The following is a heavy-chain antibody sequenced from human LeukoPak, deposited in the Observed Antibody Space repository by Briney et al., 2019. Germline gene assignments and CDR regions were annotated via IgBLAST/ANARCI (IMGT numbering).Heavy chain of an antibody. CDR3: ASRDFWSTMGAFDI. D-gene: IGHD3-3*01. CDR2: IYTSGST. V-gene: IGHV4-4*07. J-gene: IGHJ3*02. CDR1: GGSISSYY. Sequence: SETLSLTCTVSGGSISSYYWSWIRQPAGKGLEWIGRIYTSGSTNYNPSLKSRVTMSVDTSKNQFSLKLSSVTAADTAVYYCASRDFWSTMGAFDIWGQGTMVTVSS.